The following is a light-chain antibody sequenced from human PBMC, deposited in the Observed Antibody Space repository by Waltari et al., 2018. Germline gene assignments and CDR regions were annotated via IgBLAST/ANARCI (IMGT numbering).Light chain of an antibody. Sequence: SYELTQPPSVSVSPGQTARITCSGDALPKNYVCWYQQKSGQAPVLVIYEDTERPSGVPERFSGSSSGTMATLTISGAQVEDEADYYCYSGDDSGNQEVFGGGTKLTVL. V-gene: IGLV3-10*01. CDR2: EDT. J-gene: IGLJ2*01. CDR1: ALPKNY. CDR3: YSGDDSGNQEV.